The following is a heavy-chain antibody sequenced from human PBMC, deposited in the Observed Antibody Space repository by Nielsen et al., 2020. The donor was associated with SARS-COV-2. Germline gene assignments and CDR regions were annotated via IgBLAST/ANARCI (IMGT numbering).Heavy chain of an antibody. Sequence: SETLSLTCTVSGGSISSYYWSWIRQPPGKGLEWIGYIYYSGSTNYNPSLKSRVTISVDTSKNQFSLKLSSVTAADTAVYYCARSIVVVPAAIIYFDYWGQGTLVTVFS. D-gene: IGHD2-2*01. J-gene: IGHJ4*02. CDR2: IYYSGST. CDR1: GGSISSYY. CDR3: ARSIVVVPAAIIYFDY. V-gene: IGHV4-59*08.